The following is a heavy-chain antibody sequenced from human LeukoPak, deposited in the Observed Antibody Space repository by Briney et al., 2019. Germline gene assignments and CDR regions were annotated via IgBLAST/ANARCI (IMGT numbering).Heavy chain of an antibody. CDR1: GDSIRSANS. V-gene: IGHV4-28*01. CDR2: IYNNGRT. J-gene: IGHJ4*02. Sequence: SDTLSLTCAVSGDSIRSANSWGWIRQPPGKGLEWIGYIYNNGRTYYNPSLKSRVTLSADTSNNQFSLRLSSVTAVDTAVYFCARLHRWDGLYFDYWGQGTLVTVSS. CDR3: ARLHRWDGLYFDY. D-gene: IGHD3-16*02.